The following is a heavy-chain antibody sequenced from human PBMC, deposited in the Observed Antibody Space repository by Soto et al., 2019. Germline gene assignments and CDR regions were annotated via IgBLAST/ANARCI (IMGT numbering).Heavy chain of an antibody. CDR3: ARGAEMSSLTKWFDP. J-gene: IGHJ5*02. CDR1: GFIFSDYY. Sequence: VQLVESGGGLVKPGGSLRLSCAASGFIFSDYYMSWIRQAPGKGLEWLAYISRDGNAIFYADSVNGRFTISRDNAKNSLCLQMDDLRAEDTAMFFCARGAEMSSLTKWFDPWGQGTLVTVSS. D-gene: IGHD1-1*01. V-gene: IGHV3-11*01. CDR2: ISRDGNAI.